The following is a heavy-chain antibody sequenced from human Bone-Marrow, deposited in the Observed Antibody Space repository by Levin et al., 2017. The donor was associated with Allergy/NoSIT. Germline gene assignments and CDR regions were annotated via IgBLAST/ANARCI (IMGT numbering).Heavy chain of an antibody. CDR2: ITGTSSII. D-gene: IGHD6-19*01. CDR1: GLTFSSYS. V-gene: IGHV3-48*02. Sequence: LSLTCAVSGLTFSSYSMSWVRQAPGKGLEWLSYITGTSSIIYYADSVRGRFTISRDNARNSLYLQMNSLRDEDTAVYYCASGYSGGWYAIDYWGQGTLVTVAS. CDR3: ASGYSGGWYAIDY. J-gene: IGHJ4*02.